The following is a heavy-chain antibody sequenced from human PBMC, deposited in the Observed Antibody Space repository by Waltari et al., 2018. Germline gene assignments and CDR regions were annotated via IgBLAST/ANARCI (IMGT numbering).Heavy chain of an antibody. CDR3: ARDGRYSSGWFDAFDI. CDR2: ISGYNGNT. CDR1: GYTFTSYG. D-gene: IGHD6-19*01. Sequence: QVQLVQSGAEVKKPGASVNVSCKASGYTFTSYGISWVRQAPGQGLEGMGWISGYNGNTNYAQKLQGRVTKTTDTSTSTAYMELRSRRSDDTAVYYCARDGRYSSGWFDAFDIWGQGTMVTVSS. V-gene: IGHV1-18*01. J-gene: IGHJ3*02.